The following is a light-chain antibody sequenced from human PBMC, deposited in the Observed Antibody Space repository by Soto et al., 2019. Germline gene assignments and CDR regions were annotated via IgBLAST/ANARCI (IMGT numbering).Light chain of an antibody. CDR2: GAS. J-gene: IGKJ5*01. CDR1: QSVTNT. Sequence: IVMTQSPATLSVSPGERVTISCRASQSVTNTLAWYQQKPGQAPRLLIYGASTRATGIPARFSGSGSGTEFTLTISSLQSEDFAVYYCQQYNKWPPLTFGQGTRLEIK. CDR3: QQYNKWPPLT. V-gene: IGKV3-15*01.